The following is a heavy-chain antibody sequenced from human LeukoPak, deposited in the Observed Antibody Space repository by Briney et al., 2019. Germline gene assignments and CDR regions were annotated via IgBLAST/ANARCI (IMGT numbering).Heavy chain of an antibody. CDR3: VRTNGGTYYDY. CDR2: FGIAGDT. V-gene: IGHV3-13*01. D-gene: IGHD1-26*01. CDR1: GFIFTDYD. Sequence: GGSLRFSCAASGFIFTDYDLHWVRQPPGKGLEWVSVFGIAGDTYYADSVKGRFTISRDVAKNSLYLQMNNLRAGDAAVYYCVRTNGGTYYDYWGQGTLVTVSS. J-gene: IGHJ4*02.